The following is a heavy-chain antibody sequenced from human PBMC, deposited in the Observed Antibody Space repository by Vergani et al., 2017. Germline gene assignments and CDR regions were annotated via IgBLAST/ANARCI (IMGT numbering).Heavy chain of an antibody. CDR3: ARAAPLWRPQGVGGFDP. D-gene: IGHD2-15*01. V-gene: IGHV4-31*03. J-gene: IGHJ5*02. CDR2: IYYSGST. CDR1: GGSISSGGYY. Sequence: QVQLQESGPGLVKPSETLSLTCTVSGGSISSGGYYWSWIRQHPGKGLEWIGYIYYSGSTYYNPSLKSRVTISVDTSKNQFSLKLSSVTAADTAVYYCARAAPLWRPQGVGGFDPWGQGTLVTVSS.